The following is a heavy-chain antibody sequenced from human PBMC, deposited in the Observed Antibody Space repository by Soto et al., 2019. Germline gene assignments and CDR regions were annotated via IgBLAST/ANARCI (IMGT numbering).Heavy chain of an antibody. Sequence: SVKVSCKASGGTFSIYAISCVLQSPLQGLEWMGGIIPIFGTANYAQKFQGRVTITADKSTSTAYMELSSLRSEDTAVYYCARVPSGRYPHYYGMDVWGQGTTVTVSS. V-gene: IGHV1-69*06. CDR3: ARVPSGRYPHYYGMDV. J-gene: IGHJ6*02. D-gene: IGHD1-1*01. CDR1: GGTFSIYA. CDR2: IIPIFGTA.